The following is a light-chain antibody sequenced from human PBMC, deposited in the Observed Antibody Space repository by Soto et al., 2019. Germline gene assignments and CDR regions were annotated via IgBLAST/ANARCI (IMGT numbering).Light chain of an antibody. CDR2: DAS. CDR3: QQFNSL. Sequence: EVVMPQSPAILSVSPGERASLSCRASQSVSSYLAWYQQKPGQAPRLLIYDASNRATGIPARFSGSGSGTHFLLTISNLQPEDFATYYCQQFNSLFGQGTRLEIK. J-gene: IGKJ5*01. CDR1: QSVSSY. V-gene: IGKV3D-15*01.